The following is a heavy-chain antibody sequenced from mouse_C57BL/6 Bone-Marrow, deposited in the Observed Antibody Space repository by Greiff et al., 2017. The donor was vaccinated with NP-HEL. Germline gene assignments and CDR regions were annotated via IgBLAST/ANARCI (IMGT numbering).Heavy chain of an antibody. CDR2: INPYNGGT. J-gene: IGHJ2*01. V-gene: IGHV1-19*01. CDR3: AIDYYGSSPHFDY. Sequence: VQLQQSGPVLVKPGASVKMSCKASGYTFTDYYMNWVKQSHGKSLEWIGVINPYNGGTSYNQKFKGKATLTVDKSSSTAYMELNSLTSEDSAVYYCAIDYYGSSPHFDYWGQGTTLTVSS. D-gene: IGHD1-1*01. CDR1: GYTFTDYY.